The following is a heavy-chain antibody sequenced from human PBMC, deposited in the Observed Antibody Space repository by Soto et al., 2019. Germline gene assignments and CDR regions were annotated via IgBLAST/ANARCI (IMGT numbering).Heavy chain of an antibody. J-gene: IGHJ4*02. CDR2: IYPGDSDT. CDR3: ARLRGPYYDFWSGYPQYFDY. Sequence: GESLKISCKGSGYSFTSYWIGWVRQMPGKGLEWMGIIYPGDSDTRYSPSFQGQVTISADKSISTAYLQWSSLKASDTAMYYCARLRGPYYDFWSGYPQYFDYWGQGTLVTVSS. CDR1: GYSFTSYW. V-gene: IGHV5-51*01. D-gene: IGHD3-3*01.